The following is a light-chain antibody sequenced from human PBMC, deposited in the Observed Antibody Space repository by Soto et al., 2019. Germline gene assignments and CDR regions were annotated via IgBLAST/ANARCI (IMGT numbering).Light chain of an antibody. CDR2: EVT. CDR3: SSDAGSIYV. CDR1: SSDVGGYNF. V-gene: IGLV2-8*01. J-gene: IGLJ1*01. Sequence: QSVLTQPPSASGSPGQSVTISCTGTSSDVGGYNFVSWYQHHPGKAPKLMIYEVTKRPSGVPDRFSGSKSGNTASLTVSGLQTEDEADYYCSSDAGSIYVFGTGTKVTVL.